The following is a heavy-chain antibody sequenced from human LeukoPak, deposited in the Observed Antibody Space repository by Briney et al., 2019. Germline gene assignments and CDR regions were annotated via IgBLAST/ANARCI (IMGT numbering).Heavy chain of an antibody. CDR3: ATAYYYDSRGYDPLDY. D-gene: IGHD3-22*01. Sequence: GGSLRLSCAASGFTFSRHAMSWVRQAPGKGLGWVSGISGSGGFTYYADSVKGRFTISRDNSKNTLYLQMNSLRAEDTAVYYCATAYYYDSRGYDPLDYWGQGTLVTVSS. J-gene: IGHJ4*02. V-gene: IGHV3-23*01. CDR2: ISGSGGFT. CDR1: GFTFSRHA.